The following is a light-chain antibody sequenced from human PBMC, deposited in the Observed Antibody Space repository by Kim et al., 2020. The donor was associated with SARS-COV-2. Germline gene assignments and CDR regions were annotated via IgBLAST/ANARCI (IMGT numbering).Light chain of an antibody. V-gene: IGLV3-27*01. Sequence: SYELTQPSSVSVSPGQTARITCSGDVLAKKYARWFQQKPGQAPVLMIFKDSERPSGIPERFSGSSSGTTVTLTISGAQVDDEADYYCYSATDNVGVFGGGTQLTVL. CDR1: VLAKKY. J-gene: IGLJ3*02. CDR3: YSATDNVGV. CDR2: KDS.